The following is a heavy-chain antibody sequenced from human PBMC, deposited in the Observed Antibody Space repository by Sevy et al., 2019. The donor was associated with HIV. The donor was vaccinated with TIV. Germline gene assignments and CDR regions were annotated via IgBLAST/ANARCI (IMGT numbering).Heavy chain of an antibody. CDR3: VKDPHSHFFDY. V-gene: IGHV3-30*02. Sequence: GGSLRLSCAASGFNFSPYGMHWVRQAPGKGLEWVSFIGYDGNKIFYADSVRGRFTVSRDNSKNTLYLQMNSLSTEDTAVYYCVKDPHSHFFDYWGQGILVTVSS. J-gene: IGHJ4*02. CDR1: GFNFSPYG. CDR2: IGYDGNKI.